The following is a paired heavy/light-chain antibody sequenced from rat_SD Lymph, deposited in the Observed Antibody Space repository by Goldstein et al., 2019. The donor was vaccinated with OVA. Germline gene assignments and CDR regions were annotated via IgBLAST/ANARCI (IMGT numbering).Light chain of an antibody. J-gene: IGKJ1*01. CDR2: KAS. CDR3: QQSWSDRT. V-gene: IGKV3S11*01. CDR1: EGVDSY. Sequence: DTVLTQSPALAVSPGERVSISCRASEGVDSYTHWYQQKRGQQPKLLIYKASKLASGVPARFSGSGSGTDFTLTIDPVEAADTGTYFCQQSWSDRTFGGGTKLELK.
Heavy chain of an antibody. CDR2: VNPYSGFT. CDR3: ARGAYNNYVMDA. D-gene: IGHD1-10*01. CDR1: GYTFTDYY. J-gene: IGHJ4*01. V-gene: IGHV1-38*01. Sequence: QVNLLQSGAALVKPGASVKLSCKPSGYTFTDYYIHWVKQSHGESLAWIGFVNPYSGFTDYNERFNSKATLTVDKSTNTAYLELDRLTSEDSATYYCARGAYNNYVMDAWGQGASVTVSS.